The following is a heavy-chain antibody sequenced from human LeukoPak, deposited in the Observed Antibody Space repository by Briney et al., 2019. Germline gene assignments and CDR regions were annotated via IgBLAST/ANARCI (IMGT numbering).Heavy chain of an antibody. V-gene: IGHV3-23*01. CDR3: VKDQTSYYGSGSYPDF. Sequence: PGGSLRLSCTASGFTFSSYVMSWVRQTPGKGLEGVSAISGSGESTYYADSVKGRFTISRDNSKSTLYLHMNSLRADDTAVYYCVKDQTSYYGSGSYPDFWGQGTLVTVSS. CDR2: ISGSGEST. D-gene: IGHD3-10*01. CDR1: GFTFSSYV. J-gene: IGHJ4*02.